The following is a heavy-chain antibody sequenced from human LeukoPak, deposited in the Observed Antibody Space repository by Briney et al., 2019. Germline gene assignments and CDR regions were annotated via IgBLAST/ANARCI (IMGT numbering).Heavy chain of an antibody. V-gene: IGHV4-61*02. J-gene: IGHJ3*02. Sequence: SETLSLTCTVSGGSISSGDYYWSWIRQPAGKGLEWIGRIYTSGSTNYNPSLKSRVTISVDTSKNQFSLKLSSVTAADTAVYYCARGKWYYYGSGSPPGGAFDIWGQGTMVTVSS. CDR3: ARGKWYYYGSGSPPGGAFDI. CDR2: IYTSGST. D-gene: IGHD3-10*01. CDR1: GGSISSGDYY.